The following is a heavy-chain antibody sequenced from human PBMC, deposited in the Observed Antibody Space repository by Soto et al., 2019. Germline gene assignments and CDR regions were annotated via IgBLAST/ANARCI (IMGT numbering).Heavy chain of an antibody. CDR3: AKTYSSGRGAFDV. CDR2: ISSGSSTI. Sequence: GSLRLSCAASGFTFSSYSMNWVRPAPGKGLEWVSYISSGSSTIYYADSVKGRFTISRDNAQNSLYLQMNSLRAEDTAVYYCAKTYSSGRGAFDVWGQGTMVTVS. CDR1: GFTFSSYS. J-gene: IGHJ3*01. V-gene: IGHV3-48*01. D-gene: IGHD6-19*01.